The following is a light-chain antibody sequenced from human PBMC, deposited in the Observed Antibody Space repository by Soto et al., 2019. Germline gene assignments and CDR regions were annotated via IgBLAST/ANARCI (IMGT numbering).Light chain of an antibody. CDR1: SSDVGGYNY. V-gene: IGLV2-14*03. CDR2: DVS. Sequence: QSALTQPASVSGSPGQSITISCTGTSSDVGGYNYVSWYQRHPGKVPRLMIYDVSNRPSGVSNRFSGSKSGNTASLTISGLQAEDEADYYCSSYTSSNTPIFGGGTKLTVL. J-gene: IGLJ2*01. CDR3: SSYTSSNTPI.